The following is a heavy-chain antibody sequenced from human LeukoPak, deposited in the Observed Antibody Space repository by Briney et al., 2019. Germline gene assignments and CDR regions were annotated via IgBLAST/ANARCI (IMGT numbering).Heavy chain of an antibody. CDR1: GFTFSNYW. CDR3: ARDVDWNYDL. Sequence: PGGSLRLSSVGSGFTFSNYWMNWVRQAPGKGLEWVANIKGSDKGHVDSVKGRFSVPRDDARNSLYLQMDSLRAEDTAVYYCARDVDWNYDLWGQGTVVRVSS. CDR2: IKGSDK. V-gene: IGHV3-7*01. D-gene: IGHD1-7*01. J-gene: IGHJ4*02.